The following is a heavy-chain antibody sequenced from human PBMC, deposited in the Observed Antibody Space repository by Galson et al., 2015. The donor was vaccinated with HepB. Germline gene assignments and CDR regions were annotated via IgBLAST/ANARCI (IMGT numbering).Heavy chain of an antibody. J-gene: IGHJ4*02. D-gene: IGHD2-2*01. CDR1: GFTFSSYG. V-gene: IGHV3-33*08. Sequence: SLRLSCAASGFTFSSYGMHWVRQAPGKGLEWVAVIWYDGSNKYYADSVKGRFTISRDNSKNTLYLQMNSLRAEDTAVYYCARDTGRSSTSCYDYWGQGTLVTVSS. CDR3: ARDTGRSSTSCYDY. CDR2: IWYDGSNK.